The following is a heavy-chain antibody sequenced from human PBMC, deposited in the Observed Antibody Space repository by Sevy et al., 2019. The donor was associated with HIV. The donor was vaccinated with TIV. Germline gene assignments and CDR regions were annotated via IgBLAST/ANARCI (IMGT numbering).Heavy chain of an antibody. J-gene: IGHJ5*02. Sequence: GGSLRLSCTASGFTFSSYDMNWVRQAPDKGLEWVSKVSSSGSSIYYADSVKGRFTISRDNATNSLNLQMNSLRAEDTAVYYCTRNGGAFDNGFDPWGQGTLVTVSS. V-gene: IGHV3-48*03. CDR1: GFTFSSYD. D-gene: IGHD2-8*01. CDR3: TRNGGAFDNGFDP. CDR2: VSSSGSSI.